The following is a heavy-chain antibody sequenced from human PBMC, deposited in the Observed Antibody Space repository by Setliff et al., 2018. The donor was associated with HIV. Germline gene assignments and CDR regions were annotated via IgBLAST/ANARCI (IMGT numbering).Heavy chain of an antibody. D-gene: IGHD6-6*01. CDR2: VYISGST. CDR3: ARVALAGIAARPFYFDY. V-gene: IGHV4-59*01. J-gene: IGHJ4*02. CDR1: GDPISTYY. Sequence: LSLTCTVSGDPISTYYWSWVRKPPGKGLEWIGYVYISGSTSYSPSLRGRVTMSVDPSKNQFSLKFNSVTAADTAIYYCARVALAGIAARPFYFDYWGQGALVTVPQ.